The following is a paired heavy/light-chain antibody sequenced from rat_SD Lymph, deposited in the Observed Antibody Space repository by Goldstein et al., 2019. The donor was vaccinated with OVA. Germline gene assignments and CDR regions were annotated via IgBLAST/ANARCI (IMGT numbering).Light chain of an antibody. Sequence: DIQMTQSPSSLSVSLGDNVTFTCEASKNIYGFLAWYQQKPGEAPKLLIYGATKLEDGVPTRFSGSGSWTNYSLTISSLEPEDIATYYCQNNHVYPLTFGSGTKLEIK. CDR3: QNNHVYPLT. CDR1: KNIYGF. J-gene: IGKJ5*01. CDR2: GAT. V-gene: IGKV14S22*01.
Heavy chain of an antibody. CDR1: GFTFRTYW. CDR2: INIDGATT. D-gene: IGHD1-10*01. V-gene: IGHV5-58*01. Sequence: EVHLVETGGGLVQPGRSLKLSCVASGFTFRTYWMYWIRQAPGKGLEWVSSINIDGATTYYPDSMRGRFTISRDNAENTVYLQMNSLRSEDTATYYCASEHNNRGNWFAYWGQGTLVTVSS. J-gene: IGHJ3*01. CDR3: ASEHNNRGNWFAY.